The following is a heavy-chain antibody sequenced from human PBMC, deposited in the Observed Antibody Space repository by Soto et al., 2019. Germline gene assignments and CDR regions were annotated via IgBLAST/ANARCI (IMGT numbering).Heavy chain of an antibody. CDR2: LSGSGATT. Sequence: VQLLESGGGLVQPGGSLRLSCAASGFAFSSYAMTWVRQAPGKGLEWVSALSGSGATTYYADSVKGRFTISRDNSENTLSRKMNSVRPGDTAVYSCATPPKSSSTFYHHGRGVGAQGPRVTLSS. D-gene: IGHD2-2*01. J-gene: IGHJ6*02. V-gene: IGHV3-23*01. CDR3: ATPPKSSSTFYHHGRGV. CDR1: GFAFSSYA.